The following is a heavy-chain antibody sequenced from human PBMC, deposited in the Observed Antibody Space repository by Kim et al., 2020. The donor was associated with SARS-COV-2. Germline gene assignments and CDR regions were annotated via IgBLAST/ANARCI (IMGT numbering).Heavy chain of an antibody. Sequence: GGSLRLSCAASGFTVSSNYISWVRQAPEKGLEWVSVIYSGGSTYYADSVKGRFTISRDNSKNTLYLQMNSLRAEDTAVYYCARDLYEQGGTDYWGQGTLVTVSS. D-gene: IGHD3-22*01. J-gene: IGHJ4*02. CDR3: ARDLYEQGGTDY. CDR1: GFTVSSNY. CDR2: IYSGGST. V-gene: IGHV3-53*01.